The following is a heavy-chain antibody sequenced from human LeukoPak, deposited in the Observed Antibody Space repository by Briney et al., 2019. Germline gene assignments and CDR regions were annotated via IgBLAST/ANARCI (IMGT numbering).Heavy chain of an antibody. J-gene: IGHJ5*02. CDR2: IRSSSET. Sequence: GSLRLSCAASGFIFSQYSMNWVRQAPGKGLEWVSHIRSSSETFYADSVKGRFTISRDNARNSLYLQMNNLRGEDTAIYYCARDAGNSGYGCDLWGQGTLVTVSS. CDR1: GFIFSQYS. CDR3: ARDAGNSGYGCDL. V-gene: IGHV3-48*01. D-gene: IGHD5-12*01.